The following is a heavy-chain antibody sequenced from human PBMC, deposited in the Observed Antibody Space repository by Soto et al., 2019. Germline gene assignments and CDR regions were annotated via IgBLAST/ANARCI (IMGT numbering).Heavy chain of an antibody. J-gene: IGHJ4*02. V-gene: IGHV4-39*01. Sequence: QLQLQESGPGLVKPSETLSLTCTVSGVSMNNTSYYWGWTRQSPGKGLEWIGTIYFSGSTFYNPSLKSRLTISIDRSKNQFSLRLTSVTAADTAVYYCARHGSYWGQGTLVAVSS. CDR3: ARHGSY. CDR1: GVSMNNTSYY. CDR2: IYFSGST.